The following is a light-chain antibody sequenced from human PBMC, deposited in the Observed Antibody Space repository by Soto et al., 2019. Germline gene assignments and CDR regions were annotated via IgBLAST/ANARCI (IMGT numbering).Light chain of an antibody. V-gene: IGKV3-15*01. CDR2: GAS. CDR1: QSVSTN. J-gene: IGKJ1*01. CDR3: PQYTNWPPWT. Sequence: EIVMTQSPATLSVSPGERATLSCRASQSVSTNLAWYQQKPGRAPRLLIFGASTRATGIPGRFSGSVSGTEFTLTSNSLQSDDFAVYYCPQYTNWPPWTFGQGTKVDLK.